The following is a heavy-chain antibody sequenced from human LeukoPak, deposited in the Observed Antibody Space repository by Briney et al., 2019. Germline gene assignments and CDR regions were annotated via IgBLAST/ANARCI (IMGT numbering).Heavy chain of an antibody. CDR1: GGSFSGYY. CDR2: INHSGST. V-gene: IGHV4-34*01. Sequence: SETLSLTCAVYGGSFSGYYWSWIRQPPGKGLEWIGEINHSGSTNYNPSLKSRVTISVDTSKNQFSLKLSSVTAADTAVYYCARVGSSGSYHYWGQGTLVTVSS. D-gene: IGHD1-26*01. CDR3: ARVGSSGSYHY. J-gene: IGHJ4*02.